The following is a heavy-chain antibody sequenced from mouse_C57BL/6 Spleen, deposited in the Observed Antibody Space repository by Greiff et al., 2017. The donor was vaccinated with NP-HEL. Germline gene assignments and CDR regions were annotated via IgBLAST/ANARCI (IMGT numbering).Heavy chain of an antibody. CDR1: GYTFTDYN. D-gene: IGHD2-3*01. CDR3: ARSKIYDGYSWYFDV. CDR2: INPNNGGT. J-gene: IGHJ1*03. Sequence: EVQLQQSGPELVKPGASVKIPCKASGYTFTDYNMDWVKQSHGKSLEWIGDINPNNGGTIYNQKFKGKATLTVDKSSSTAYMELRSLTSEDTAVYYCARSKIYDGYSWYFDVWGTGTTVTVSS. V-gene: IGHV1-18*01.